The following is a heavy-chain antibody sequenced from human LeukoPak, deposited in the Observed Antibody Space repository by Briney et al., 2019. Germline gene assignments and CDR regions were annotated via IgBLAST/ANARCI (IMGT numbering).Heavy chain of an antibody. CDR1: GYSFTSYW. CDR2: IYPGDSDT. J-gene: IGHJ4*02. CDR3: ARGGGGYDILTGYYTEDYFDY. D-gene: IGHD3-9*01. Sequence: GESLKTSCKGSGYSFTSYWIGWVRQMPGKGLEWMGIIYPGDSDTRYSPSFQGQVPISSDKSISTAYLQWSSLKASDTAMYYCARGGGGYDILTGYYTEDYFDYWGQGTLVTVSS. V-gene: IGHV5-51*01.